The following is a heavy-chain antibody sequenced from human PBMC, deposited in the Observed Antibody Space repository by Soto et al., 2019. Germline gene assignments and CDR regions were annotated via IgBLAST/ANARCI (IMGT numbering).Heavy chain of an antibody. CDR3: ARSTFGGVVHNNYYYYYGMDV. Sequence: GESLKISCKGSGYSFTSYWISWVRQMPGKGLEWVGRIDPSDSYTNYSPSFQGHVTISADKSISTAYLQWSSLKASDTAMYYCARSTFGGVVHNNYYYYYGMDVWGQGTTVTVS. D-gene: IGHD3-16*01. CDR1: GYSFTSYW. CDR2: IDPSDSYT. J-gene: IGHJ6*02. V-gene: IGHV5-10-1*01.